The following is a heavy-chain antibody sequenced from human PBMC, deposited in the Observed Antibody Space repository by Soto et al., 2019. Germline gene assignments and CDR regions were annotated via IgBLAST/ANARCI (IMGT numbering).Heavy chain of an antibody. CDR2: MNPSAGST. J-gene: IGHJ2*01. CDR1: GYTFTSYY. Sequence: QVQLVQSGAEVKKPGASVKVSCKASGYTFTSYYMHWVRQAPGQGLEWMGIMNPSAGSTTYAQKFQGRVTMTRDTSMSTVYMELSSLRSEDTTVYYCARAGGYSQGYFDLWGRGTLVTVSS. V-gene: IGHV1-46*01. CDR3: ARAGGYSQGYFDL. D-gene: IGHD5-18*01.